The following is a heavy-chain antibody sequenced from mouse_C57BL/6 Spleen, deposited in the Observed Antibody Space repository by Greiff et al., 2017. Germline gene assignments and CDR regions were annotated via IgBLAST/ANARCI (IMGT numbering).Heavy chain of an antibody. CDR1: GFTFSSYA. CDR2: ISSGGDYI. CDR3: TRDGAGWFAD. D-gene: IGHD3-3*01. Sequence: EVQLQESGEGLVKPGGSLKLSCAASGFTFSSYAMSWVRQTPEKRLAWVAYISSGGDYIYYADTVKGRFTISRDNARNTLYLQMSSLKSEDTAMYYCTRDGAGWFADWGQGTLVTVSA. V-gene: IGHV5-9-1*02. J-gene: IGHJ3*01.